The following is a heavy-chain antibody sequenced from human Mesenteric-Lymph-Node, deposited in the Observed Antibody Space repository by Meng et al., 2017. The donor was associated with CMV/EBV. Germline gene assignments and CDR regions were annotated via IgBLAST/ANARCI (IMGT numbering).Heavy chain of an antibody. CDR1: GSISSGAYY. V-gene: IGHV4-30-4*08. CDR2: IYSSGTT. Sequence: GSISSGAYYWSWLRQPPGKGLEWIGYIYSSGTTYYNPSLESRVTISVDTSKSQFSLNLSSLTAADTAVYYCAREVQLPNPWAYYFDYWGQGTLVTVSS. D-gene: IGHD2-2*01. CDR3: AREVQLPNPWAYYFDY. J-gene: IGHJ4*02.